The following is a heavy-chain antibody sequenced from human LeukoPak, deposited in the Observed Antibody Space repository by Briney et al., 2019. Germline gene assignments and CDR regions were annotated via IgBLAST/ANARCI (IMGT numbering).Heavy chain of an antibody. Sequence: PGGSLRLSCAASGFTFSSYWMSWVRQAPGKGLEWVAVISYDGSNKYYADSVKGRFTISRDNSKNTLYLQMNSLRAEDTAVYYCATEEGGGLGYCSSTSCPTGDYYGMDVWGKGTTVTVSS. CDR2: ISYDGSNK. D-gene: IGHD2-2*01. V-gene: IGHV3-30*03. CDR1: GFTFSSYW. J-gene: IGHJ6*04. CDR3: ATEEGGGLGYCSSTSCPTGDYYGMDV.